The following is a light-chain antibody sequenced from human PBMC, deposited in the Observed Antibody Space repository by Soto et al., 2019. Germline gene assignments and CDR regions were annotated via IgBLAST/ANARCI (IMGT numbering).Light chain of an antibody. Sequence: EIVLTQSPGTLSLSPGERATLPCRASQSVSITYLAWYQQKVGQTPRLLIYGASSRATGIPDRFSGSGSGTDFTLTISRLEPEDFAVYYCQQYGSLPHTFGQGTKLEIK. CDR2: GAS. CDR1: QSVSITY. J-gene: IGKJ2*01. CDR3: QQYGSLPHT. V-gene: IGKV3-20*01.